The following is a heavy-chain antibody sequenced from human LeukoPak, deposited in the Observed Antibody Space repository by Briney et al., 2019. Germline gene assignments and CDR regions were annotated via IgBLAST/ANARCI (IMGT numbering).Heavy chain of an antibody. CDR2: ISAYNGDT. V-gene: IGHV1-18*01. D-gene: IGHD6-19*01. Sequence: ASVKVSCKASGYSFTSYGISWVRQAPGQGLEWMGWISAYNGDTRYAQKNQGRVTMTTDTSTSTAYMARRSLRSGDTAVYYWAREGMTAVERDAFNIWGGGTMVTVSS. CDR1: GYSFTSYG. J-gene: IGHJ3*02. CDR3: AREGMTAVERDAFNI.